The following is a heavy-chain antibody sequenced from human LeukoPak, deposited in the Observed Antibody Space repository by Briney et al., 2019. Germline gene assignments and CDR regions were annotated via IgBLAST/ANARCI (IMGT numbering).Heavy chain of an antibody. CDR3: ARSLRYTYGAFDI. J-gene: IGHJ3*02. CDR2: ISSSSSYI. CDR1: GFTFSSYS. D-gene: IGHD3-16*02. Sequence: GGSLRLSCAASGFTFSSYSVNWVRQAPGKGLEWVSLISSSSSYIYYADSVKGRFTISRDNDKNLVYLEMNSLRAEDTALYYCARSLRYTYGAFDIWGQGTMVTVSS. V-gene: IGHV3-21*01.